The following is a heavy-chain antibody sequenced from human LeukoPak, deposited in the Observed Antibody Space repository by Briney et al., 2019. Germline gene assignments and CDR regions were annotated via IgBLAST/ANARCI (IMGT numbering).Heavy chain of an antibody. CDR3: ARSHYYDSPDAFDI. V-gene: IGHV3-11*01. CDR2: ISSSGSTI. Sequence: GGSLRLSCAASGFTFSDYYMSWIRQAPGKGLEWVSYISSSGSTIYYADSVKGRFTISRDNAKNSLYLQMNSLRAEDTAVYYCARSHYYDSPDAFDIWGQGTMVTVSS. CDR1: GFTFSDYY. J-gene: IGHJ3*02. D-gene: IGHD3-22*01.